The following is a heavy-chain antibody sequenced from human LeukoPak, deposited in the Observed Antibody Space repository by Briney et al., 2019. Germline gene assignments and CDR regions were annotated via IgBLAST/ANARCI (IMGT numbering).Heavy chain of an antibody. D-gene: IGHD1-26*01. Sequence: GGSLRLSCAASGFTFSSYSMNWVRQAPGKGLEWVSSITSSSSYIYYADLVKGRFTISRDNAKNSLYLQMNSLRAEDTAVYYCASHVVGVGFDYWGQGTLVTVSS. CDR1: GFTFSSYS. CDR2: ITSSSSYI. J-gene: IGHJ4*02. CDR3: ASHVVGVGFDY. V-gene: IGHV3-21*03.